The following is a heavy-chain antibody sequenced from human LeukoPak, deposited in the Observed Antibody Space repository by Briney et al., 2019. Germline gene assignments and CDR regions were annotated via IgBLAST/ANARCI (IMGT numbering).Heavy chain of an antibody. V-gene: IGHV1-2*02. J-gene: IGHJ4*02. D-gene: IGHD2-2*01. CDR3: AGGLGYCSSTSCLTQVDY. CDR1: GYTFTGYY. Sequence: ASVKVSCKASGYTFTGYYMHWVRQAPGQGLEWMGWINPNSGGTNYAQKFQGRVTMTRDTSISTAYMELSRLRSDDTAVYYCAGGLGYCSSTSCLTQVDYWGQGTLVTVSS. CDR2: INPNSGGT.